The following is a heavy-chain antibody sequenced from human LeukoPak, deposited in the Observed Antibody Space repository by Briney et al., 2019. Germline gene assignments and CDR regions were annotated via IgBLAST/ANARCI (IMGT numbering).Heavy chain of an antibody. CDR1: GFIFDDYA. CDR3: AKDIGADKPEIVATFGDYYYYGMDV. J-gene: IGHJ6*02. V-gene: IGHV3-9*01. Sequence: GGSLRLSCAASGFIFDDYAMHWVRQTPGKGLEWVSGISWSSGTIDYADSVKGRFTISRDNAKNSLYLQMNSLRGEDTALYYCAKDIGADKPEIVATFGDYYYYGMDVWGQGTTVTVSS. D-gene: IGHD5-12*01. CDR2: ISWSSGTI.